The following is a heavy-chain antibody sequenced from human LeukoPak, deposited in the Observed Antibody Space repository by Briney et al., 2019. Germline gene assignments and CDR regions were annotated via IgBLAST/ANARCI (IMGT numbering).Heavy chain of an antibody. CDR3: AREKTVLHYYYGMDV. J-gene: IGHJ6*02. Sequence: PPESPSLTCNVSGGSFSPYYWSWVRQPAGEGLGWIGRIYASVSVASSGSTNYNPSLKSRVTMSVDTSKKQFSLRLNSVTAADTAVYYCAREKTVLHYYYGMDVWGQGTTVTVSS. CDR1: GGSFSPYY. D-gene: IGHD4-17*01. V-gene: IGHV4-4*07. CDR2: IYASVSVASSGST.